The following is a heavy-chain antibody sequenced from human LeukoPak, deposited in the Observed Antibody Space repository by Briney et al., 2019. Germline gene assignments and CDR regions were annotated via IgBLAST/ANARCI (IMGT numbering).Heavy chain of an antibody. CDR1: GGSISSYY. CDR2: IYYSGST. CDR3: ARVRSGYRWFDP. D-gene: IGHD3-3*01. J-gene: IGHJ5*02. V-gene: IGHV4-59*01. Sequence: SETLSLTCTVSGGSISSYYWSWIRQPPGKGLEWIGYIYYSGSTNYNPSLKSRVTISVDTSKNQFSLKLSSVTAADTAVYYCARVRSGYRWFDPWGQGTLVTVSS.